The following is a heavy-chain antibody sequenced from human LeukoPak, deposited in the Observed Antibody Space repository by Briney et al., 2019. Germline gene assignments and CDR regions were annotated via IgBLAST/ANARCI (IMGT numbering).Heavy chain of an antibody. J-gene: IGHJ5*02. V-gene: IGHV1-8*03. CDR3: ARAYYDFWSGYSVWFDP. D-gene: IGHD3-3*01. Sequence: GASVKVSCKASGYTFTSYDINWVRQATGQGLEWMGWMSPNSGNTGYAQKFQGRVTITRNTSISTAYMERSSLRSEDTAVYYCARAYYDFWSGYSVWFDPWGQGTLVTVSS. CDR2: MSPNSGNT. CDR1: GYTFTSYD.